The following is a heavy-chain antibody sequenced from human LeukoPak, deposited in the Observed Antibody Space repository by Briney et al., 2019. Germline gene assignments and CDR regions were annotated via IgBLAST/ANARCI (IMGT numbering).Heavy chain of an antibody. D-gene: IGHD2-2*01. CDR3: ARVLIVVVPAAAGSLNWYFDL. CDR1: GYSISSGYY. CDR2: IYHSGST. Sequence: SETLSLTCTVSGYSISSGYYWGWIRQPPGKGLEWSGSIYHSGSTYYNPSLKSRVTISVDTSKNRFSLKLSSVTAADTAVYYCARVLIVVVPAAAGSLNWYFDLWGRGTLVTVSS. V-gene: IGHV4-38-2*02. J-gene: IGHJ2*01.